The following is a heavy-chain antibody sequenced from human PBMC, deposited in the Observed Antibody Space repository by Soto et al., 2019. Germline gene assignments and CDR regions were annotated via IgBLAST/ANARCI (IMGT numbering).Heavy chain of an antibody. CDR1: GFTFGDYA. V-gene: IGHV3-49*03. CDR3: TRDPDCSGGSCYRYYYYYMDV. D-gene: IGHD2-15*01. CDR2: IRSKAYGGTT. J-gene: IGHJ6*03. Sequence: PGGSLRLSCTASGFTFGDYAMSWFRQAPGKGLEWVGFIRSKAYGGTTEYAASVKGRFTISRDDSKSIAYLQMNSLKTEDTAVYYCTRDPDCSGGSCYRYYYYYMDVWGKGTTVTVSS.